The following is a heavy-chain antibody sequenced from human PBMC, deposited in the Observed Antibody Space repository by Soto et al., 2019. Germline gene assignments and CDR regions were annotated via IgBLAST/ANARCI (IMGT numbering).Heavy chain of an antibody. CDR1: GFTVSNNN. CDR3: ARDGYGDPLSY. J-gene: IGHJ1*01. Sequence: EVKLVESGGGLVQPGGYLRLSCAASGFTVSNNNMSWVRQAPGKGLEWVSVIYSGGATHYADSVKGRFTSSRDNSKNPLYLHMNSLRDEDTALYYCARDGYGDPLSYWRQGTLVTVSS. V-gene: IGHV3-66*01. CDR2: IYSGGAT. D-gene: IGHD6-13*01.